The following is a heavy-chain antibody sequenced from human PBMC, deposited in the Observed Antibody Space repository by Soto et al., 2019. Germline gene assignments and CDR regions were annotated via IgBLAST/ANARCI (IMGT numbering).Heavy chain of an antibody. CDR3: ARERPKGWLQLRDYYSSMDV. J-gene: IGHJ6*02. CDR2: INPSGGST. CDR1: GYTFTSYY. V-gene: IGHV1-46*01. D-gene: IGHD5-12*01. Sequence: QVQLVQSGAEVKKPGASVKVSCKASGYTFTSYYMHWVRQAPGQGLEWMGIINPSGGSTSYAQQYXXTVNMTRDTSXXTXYXGLSSLRSEGTAVSYCARERPKGWLQLRDYYSSMDVWGQGTTVTVSS.